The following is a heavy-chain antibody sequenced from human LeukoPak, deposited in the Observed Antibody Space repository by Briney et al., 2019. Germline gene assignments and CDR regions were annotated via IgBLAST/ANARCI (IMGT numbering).Heavy chain of an antibody. CDR2: ISYDGNNK. J-gene: IGHJ4*02. D-gene: IGHD3-22*01. V-gene: IGHV3-30*18. CDR1: GFTFSSYG. Sequence: GGSLRLSCAASGFTFSSYGMHWVRQAPGKGLEWVAVISYDGNNKYYADSVKGRFTISRDNSKNTLYLQMNSLRAEDTAVYYCAKGGVYDSSGFDYWGQGTLVTVSS. CDR3: AKGGVYDSSGFDY.